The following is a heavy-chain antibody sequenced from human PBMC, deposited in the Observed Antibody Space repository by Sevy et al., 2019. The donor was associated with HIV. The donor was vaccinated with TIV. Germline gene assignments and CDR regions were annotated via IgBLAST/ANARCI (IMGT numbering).Heavy chain of an antibody. CDR2: SGNKANIYTK. CDR1: GFSFSDYN. CDR3: ARELWYGKLGGWFDP. J-gene: IGHJ5*02. V-gene: IGHV3-72*01. Sequence: GGSLRLSCEASGFSFSDYNMDCVRQAPGRGLEWLGRSGNKANIYTKQYAASVTGRFSISRHDLKNSLSLQMNSLNTVDPAVYYCARELWYGKLGGWFDPWGQGTEVTVSS. D-gene: IGHD3-10*01.